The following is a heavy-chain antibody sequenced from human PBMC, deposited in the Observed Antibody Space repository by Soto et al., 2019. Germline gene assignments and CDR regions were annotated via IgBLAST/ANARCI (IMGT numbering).Heavy chain of an antibody. CDR2: ISGDGDST. D-gene: IGHD5-12*01. Sequence: GGSLRLSCAVSRFTFSSYGMNWVRQAPGKGLEWVSSISGDGDSTYYADSVKGRFTISRDNSKNTLYLQMNSLRAEDTAVYYCAKRSGYQEAAYLDYWGQGTLVTVSS. V-gene: IGHV3-23*01. J-gene: IGHJ4*02. CDR1: RFTFSSYG. CDR3: AKRSGYQEAAYLDY.